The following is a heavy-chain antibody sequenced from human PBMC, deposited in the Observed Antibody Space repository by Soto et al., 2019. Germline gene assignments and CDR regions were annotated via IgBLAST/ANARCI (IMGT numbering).Heavy chain of an antibody. CDR2: IIPSFGTA. CDR1: GGTFSSYA. V-gene: IGHV1-69*12. Sequence: QVQLVQSGAEVKKPGSSVKVSCKASGGTFSSYAISWVRQAPGQGLEWMGGIIPSFGTANYAQKFQGRVTITADESTSTAYMELSSLRSEDTAVYYCARCRTMGATSLTTDYYYGMDVWCQGATVTVSS. J-gene: IGHJ6*02. D-gene: IGHD1-26*01. CDR3: ARCRTMGATSLTTDYYYGMDV.